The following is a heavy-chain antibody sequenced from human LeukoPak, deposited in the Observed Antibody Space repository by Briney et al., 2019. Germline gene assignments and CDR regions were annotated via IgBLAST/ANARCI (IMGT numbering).Heavy chain of an antibody. V-gene: IGHV1-18*01. Sequence: ASVKVSCKASGYTFTSYGISWVRQAPGQGLEWMGWISAYNGNTNYAQKLQGRVTMTTDTSTSTAYMELSSLRSEDTAVYYCARLSNWNYFAAFDIWGQGTMVTVSS. D-gene: IGHD1-7*01. CDR2: ISAYNGNT. CDR3: ARLSNWNYFAAFDI. CDR1: GYTFTSYG. J-gene: IGHJ3*02.